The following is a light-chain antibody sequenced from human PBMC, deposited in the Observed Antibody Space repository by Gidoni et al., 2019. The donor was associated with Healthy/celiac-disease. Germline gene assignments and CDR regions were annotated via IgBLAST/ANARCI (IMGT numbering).Light chain of an antibody. Sequence: QSALTQPASVSGSPGQSITFSCTGTSSDVGGYNYVSWYPQHPGKAPKLMIYDVSNRPSGVSNRFSGSKSGNTASLTISGLQAEDEADYYCSSYTSSSTPGVFGTGTKVTVL. CDR1: SSDVGGYNY. CDR2: DVS. V-gene: IGLV2-14*01. J-gene: IGLJ1*01. CDR3: SSYTSSSTPGV.